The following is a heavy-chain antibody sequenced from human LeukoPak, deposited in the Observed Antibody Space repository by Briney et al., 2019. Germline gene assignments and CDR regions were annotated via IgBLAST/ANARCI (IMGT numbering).Heavy chain of an antibody. CDR1: GYTFTGYY. Sequence: GASVKVSCKGSGYTFTGYYMHWVRQAPGQGLEWMGWINPNSGGTNYAQKFQGRVTMTRDTSISTAYMELSRLRSDDTAVYYCARGRRILVGDTNAGDFFDYWGQGTLVTVSS. CDR3: ARGRRILVGDTNAGDFFDY. D-gene: IGHD1-26*01. V-gene: IGHV1-2*02. CDR2: INPNSGGT. J-gene: IGHJ4*02.